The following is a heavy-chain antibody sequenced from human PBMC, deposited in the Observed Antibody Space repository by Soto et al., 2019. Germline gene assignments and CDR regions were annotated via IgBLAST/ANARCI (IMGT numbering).Heavy chain of an antibody. D-gene: IGHD1-26*01. Sequence: TLSLTCAVYGGSFSGYYWSWIRQPPGKGLEWIGEINHSGSTNYNPSLKSRVTISVDTSKNQFSLKLSSVTAADTAVYYCARARIVGAIIWGQGTLVTVSS. V-gene: IGHV4-34*01. CDR2: INHSGST. J-gene: IGHJ4*02. CDR1: GGSFSGYY. CDR3: ARARIVGAII.